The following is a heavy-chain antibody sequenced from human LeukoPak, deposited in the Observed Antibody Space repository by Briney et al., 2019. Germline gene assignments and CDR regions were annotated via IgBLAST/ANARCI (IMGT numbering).Heavy chain of an antibody. CDR2: INPSGGST. CDR3: ARAYFKYYYDSSGHFDY. D-gene: IGHD3-22*01. Sequence: ASVKVSCKASGDSFSDYYIHWVRQAPGQGLEWMGIINPSGGSTSYAQKFQGRVTMTRDTSTSTVYMELSSLRSEDTAVYYCARAYFKYYYDSSGHFDYWGQGTLVTVSS. CDR1: GDSFSDYY. V-gene: IGHV1-46*01. J-gene: IGHJ4*02.